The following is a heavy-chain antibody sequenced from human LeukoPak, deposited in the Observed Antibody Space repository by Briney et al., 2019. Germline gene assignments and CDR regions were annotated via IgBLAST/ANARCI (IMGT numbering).Heavy chain of an antibody. Sequence: GGSLRLSCAASGFTFSSYSMNWVRQAPGKGLEWISHISRLSSPIYYADSLKGRFTISRDNAKNSLYLQMNSLRAEDTAVYYCARVYYDTNGYLYLDYWSQGTLVTVSS. J-gene: IGHJ4*02. V-gene: IGHV3-48*01. CDR2: ISRLSSPI. CDR3: ARVYYDTNGYLYLDY. CDR1: GFTFSSYS. D-gene: IGHD3-22*01.